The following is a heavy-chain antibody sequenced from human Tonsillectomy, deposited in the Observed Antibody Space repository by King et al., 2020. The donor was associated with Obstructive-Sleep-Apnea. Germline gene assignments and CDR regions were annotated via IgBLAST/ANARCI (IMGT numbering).Heavy chain of an antibody. CDR2: IYWDDDK. Sequence: TLKESGPTLLKPTQTLTLTCTFSGFSLTTSAVGVGWIRQPPGRALEWLALIYWDDDKRYSPSLRSRLTITKDTSKNQVVLTMTNMEPVDTATYYCAHSDRIAFQHWGQGTLVTVSS. CDR3: AHSDRIAFQH. J-gene: IGHJ1*01. CDR1: GFSLTTSAVG. V-gene: IGHV2-5*02. D-gene: IGHD2-21*01.